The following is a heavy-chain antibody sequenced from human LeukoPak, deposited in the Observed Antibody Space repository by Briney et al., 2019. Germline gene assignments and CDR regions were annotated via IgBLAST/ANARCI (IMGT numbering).Heavy chain of an antibody. D-gene: IGHD1-26*01. Sequence: ASVKVSCKASGYTFTSYAMNWMRQAPGQGLEWMGWINTNTGNPTYAQGFTGRFVFSLDTSVSTAYLQISSLKAEDTAVYYCARLVGATKTDNWFDPWGQGTLVTVSS. CDR1: GYTFTSYA. CDR3: ARLVGATKTDNWFDP. V-gene: IGHV7-4-1*02. CDR2: INTNTGNP. J-gene: IGHJ5*02.